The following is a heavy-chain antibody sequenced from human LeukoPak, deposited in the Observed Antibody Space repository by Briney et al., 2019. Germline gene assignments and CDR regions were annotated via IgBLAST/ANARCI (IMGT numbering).Heavy chain of an antibody. J-gene: IGHJ4*02. CDR1: GYTLTELS. D-gene: IGHD3-22*01. V-gene: IGHV1-24*01. CDR3: GYYYDSSGISN. CDR2: FDPEDGET. Sequence: ASVKVSCKVSGYTLTELSMHWVRQAPGKGLEWMGGFDPEDGETIYAQKFQGRVTITADESTSTAYMELSSLRSEDTAVYYCGYYYDSSGISNWGQGTLVTVSS.